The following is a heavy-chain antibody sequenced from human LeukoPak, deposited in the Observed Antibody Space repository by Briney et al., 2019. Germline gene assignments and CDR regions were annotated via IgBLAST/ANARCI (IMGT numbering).Heavy chain of an antibody. V-gene: IGHV4-4*02. J-gene: IGHJ4*02. CDR3: ARVSGYSYGTLDY. CDR2: IYHSGST. CDR1: GGSISSSNW. Sequence: SETLSLTCAVSGGSISSSNWWSWVRQPPGKGLEWIGEIYHSGSTNYNPSLKSRVTMSVDKSKNQFSLKLSSVTAADTAVYYCARVSGYSYGTLDYWGQGTLVTVSS. D-gene: IGHD5-18*01.